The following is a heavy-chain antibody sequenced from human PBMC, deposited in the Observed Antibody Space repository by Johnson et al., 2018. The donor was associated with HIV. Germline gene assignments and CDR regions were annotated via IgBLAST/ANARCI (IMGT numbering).Heavy chain of an antibody. V-gene: IGHV3-66*01. Sequence: VQLVESGGGLVQPGGSRRLSCAASGFTFTNYGMSWVRQAPGTGLEWVSVIYSGDSTYYADSVKGRFTISRDNSKNTLYLQMNSLRAEDTAVYYCARGYTIGAFDIWGQGTMVTVSS. CDR1: GFTFTNYG. CDR2: IYSGDST. CDR3: ARGYTIGAFDI. J-gene: IGHJ3*02. D-gene: IGHD3-3*01.